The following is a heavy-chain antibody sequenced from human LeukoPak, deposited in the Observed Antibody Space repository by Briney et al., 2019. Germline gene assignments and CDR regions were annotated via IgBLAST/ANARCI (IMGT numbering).Heavy chain of an antibody. D-gene: IGHD3-22*01. V-gene: IGHV1-8*01. Sequence: WASVKVSCKASGYTFTNYDINWVRLATGQGLEWMGWMNPNSGNRAYAQKFQGRVTMTRNNAINTAYMELSSLRSEDTAVYYCARGSFTHNDRSGYYPNFDFWGQGTPVTVSS. CDR2: MNPNSGNR. CDR3: ARGSFTHNDRSGYYPNFDF. J-gene: IGHJ4*02. CDR1: GYTFTNYD.